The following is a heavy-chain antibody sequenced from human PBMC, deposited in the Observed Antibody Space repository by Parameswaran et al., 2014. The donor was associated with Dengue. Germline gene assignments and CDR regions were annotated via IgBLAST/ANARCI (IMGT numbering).Heavy chain of an antibody. Sequence: WIRQPQGRLEWIGYIYYSGSTYYNPSLKSRVTISVDTSKNQFSLKLSSVTAADTAVYYCARHPLGDYGDYVGLFDIWGQGTMVTVSS. CDR3: ARHPLGDYGDYVGLFDI. V-gene: IGHV4-31*02. D-gene: IGHD4-17*01. CDR2: IYYSGST. J-gene: IGHJ3*02.